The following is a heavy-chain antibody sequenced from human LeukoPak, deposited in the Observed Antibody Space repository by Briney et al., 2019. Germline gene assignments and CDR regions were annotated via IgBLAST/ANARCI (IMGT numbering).Heavy chain of an antibody. D-gene: IGHD6-19*01. Sequence: SETLSLTCAVYGGSFSGYYWSWIRQPPGKGLEWIGEINHSGSTNYNPSLKSRVTISVDTSKNRFSLKLSSVTAADTAVYYCARGGKQWLVKEYFDYGGQGTLVTVSS. J-gene: IGHJ4*02. CDR2: INHSGST. CDR3: ARGGKQWLVKEYFDY. CDR1: GGSFSGYY. V-gene: IGHV4-34*01.